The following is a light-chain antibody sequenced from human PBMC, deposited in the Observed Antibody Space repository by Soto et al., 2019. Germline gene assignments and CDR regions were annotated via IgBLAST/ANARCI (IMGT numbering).Light chain of an antibody. Sequence: EIVMTQSPATLSVSPGERATLSCRASETVNSNLAWYQQKPGQAPRLIIYTISTRATGIPARFSGSGSGTDFTLTISRLEPEDFAVYYCQQYGRSPKTFGQGTKVDIK. CDR3: QQYGRSPKT. CDR1: ETVNSN. J-gene: IGKJ1*01. V-gene: IGKV3-15*01. CDR2: TIS.